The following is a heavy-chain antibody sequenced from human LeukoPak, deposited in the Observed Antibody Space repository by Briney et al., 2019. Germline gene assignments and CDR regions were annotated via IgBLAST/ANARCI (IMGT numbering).Heavy chain of an antibody. J-gene: IGHJ4*02. CDR2: IIPIFGTA. D-gene: IGHD1-26*01. CDR3: ATEVGRYYFDY. CDR1: GYTFTSYY. Sequence: GASVNVSCKASGYTFTSYYMHWVRQAPGQGLEWMGGIIPIFGTANYAQKFQGRVTITADESTSTAYMELSSLRSEDTAVYYCATEVGRYYFDYWGQGTLVTVSS. V-gene: IGHV1-69*13.